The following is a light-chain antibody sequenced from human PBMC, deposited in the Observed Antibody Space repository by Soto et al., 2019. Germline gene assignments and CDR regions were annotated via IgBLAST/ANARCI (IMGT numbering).Light chain of an antibody. CDR2: GAS. CDR3: QQYNNWPPSWT. Sequence: EIVITQSPATLSVSPGERATLSCRASQSVSSNLAWYQQKPGQAPRLLIYGASTRATGIPARFSGSGSGTEFTLTISSLQPEDFAVYYCQQYNNWPPSWTV. J-gene: IGKJ1*01. V-gene: IGKV3-15*01. CDR1: QSVSSN.